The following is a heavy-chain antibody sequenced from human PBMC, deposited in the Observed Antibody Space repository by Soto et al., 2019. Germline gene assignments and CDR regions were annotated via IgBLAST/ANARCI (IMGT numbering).Heavy chain of an antibody. CDR3: ARNGITVYYYYGMDV. CDR1: GFTFSSYS. CDR2: ISSSSSYI. Sequence: GGSLRLSCAASGFTFSSYSMNWARQAPGKGLEWVSSISSSSSYIYYADSVKGRFTISRDNAKNSLYLQMNSLRAEDTAVYYCARNGITVYYYYGMDVWGQGTTVTVSS. J-gene: IGHJ6*02. D-gene: IGHD3-10*01. V-gene: IGHV3-21*01.